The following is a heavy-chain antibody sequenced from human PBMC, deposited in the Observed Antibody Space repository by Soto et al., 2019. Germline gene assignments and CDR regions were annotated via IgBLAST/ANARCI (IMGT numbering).Heavy chain of an antibody. D-gene: IGHD6-6*01. CDR2: INAGNGNT. V-gene: IGHV1-3*01. J-gene: IGHJ4*02. Sequence: QVQLVQSGAEVKKPGASVKVSCKASGYTFTSYAMHWVRQAPGQRLEWMGWINAGNGNTKYSQKFQGRVTITRDTSASTAYMERSSLRSEDTAVYYCARVSSSIAARPFDYWGQGTLVTVSS. CDR3: ARVSSSIAARPFDY. CDR1: GYTFTSYA.